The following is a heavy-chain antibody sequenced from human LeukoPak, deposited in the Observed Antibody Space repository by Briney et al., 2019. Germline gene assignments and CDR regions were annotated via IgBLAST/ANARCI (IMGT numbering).Heavy chain of an antibody. CDR3: AKGGYCSSTSCYWHYYMDV. V-gene: IGHV3-74*01. D-gene: IGHD2-2*01. CDR2: INPDGSTT. J-gene: IGHJ6*03. CDR1: GFTFSSYW. Sequence: GGSLRLSCAASGFTFSSYWMHWVRQAPGKGLVWVSRINPDGSTTSYADSVKGRFTISRDNSKNTLYLQMNSLRAEDTAVYYCAKGGYCSSTSCYWHYYMDVWGKGTTVTVSS.